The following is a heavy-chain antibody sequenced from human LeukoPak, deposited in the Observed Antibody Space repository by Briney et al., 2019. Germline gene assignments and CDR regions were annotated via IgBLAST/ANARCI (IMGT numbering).Heavy chain of an antibody. V-gene: IGHV1-2*06. CDR1: GYTFTVYY. Sequence: VASLKVSCKASGYTFTVYYMHWVRQAPGQGLEWMGRINPNSGGTNYAQKFQGRVTMTRDTSISTAYMELSRLRSDDTAVYYCARGYCSSTSCSIGYWGQGTLVTVSS. J-gene: IGHJ4*02. D-gene: IGHD2-2*01. CDR3: ARGYCSSTSCSIGY. CDR2: INPNSGGT.